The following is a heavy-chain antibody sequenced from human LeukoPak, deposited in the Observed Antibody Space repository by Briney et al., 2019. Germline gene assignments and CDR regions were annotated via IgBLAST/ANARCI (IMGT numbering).Heavy chain of an antibody. CDR2: IYPGDSDT. CDR1: GYSFTSYW. Sequence: GESLKISCQVSGYSFTSYWIGWVRQMPGKGLEWMGIIYPGDSDTRYSPSFQGQVTISADKSISTAYLQWSSLKASDTAMYYCAIPLNYYDSSGYTLHYWGQGTLVTVSS. V-gene: IGHV5-51*01. CDR3: AIPLNYYDSSGYTLHY. D-gene: IGHD3-22*01. J-gene: IGHJ4*02.